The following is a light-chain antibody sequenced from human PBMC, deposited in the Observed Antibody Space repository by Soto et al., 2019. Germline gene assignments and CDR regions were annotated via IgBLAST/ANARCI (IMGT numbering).Light chain of an antibody. V-gene: IGKV1-9*01. CDR2: AAS. J-gene: IGKJ5*01. Sequence: DIQMTQSPSSLSASVGDTVTITCRASQSITSYLNWYQQKPGRAPKLLIFAASSLESAVPSRFSGSGSGTEFTLTISGLQPDDFATYYCQQFNSYPITFGQGTRLEI. CDR3: QQFNSYPIT. CDR1: QSITSY.